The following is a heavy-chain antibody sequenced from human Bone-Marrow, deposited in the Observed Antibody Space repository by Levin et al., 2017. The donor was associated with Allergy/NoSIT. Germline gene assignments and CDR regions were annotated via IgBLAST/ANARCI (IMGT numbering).Heavy chain of an antibody. CDR1: GYTFTGYY. J-gene: IGHJ1*01. CDR2: INPNSGGT. CDR3: ATRRGILTGSVTVEKYFQH. V-gene: IGHV1-2*02. Sequence: ASVKVSCKASGYTFTGYYMHWVRQAPGQGLEWMGWINPNSGGTNYAQKFQGRVTMTRDTSISTAYMELSRLRSDDTAVYYCATRRGILTGSVTVEKYFQHWGQGTLVTVSS. D-gene: IGHD3-9*01.